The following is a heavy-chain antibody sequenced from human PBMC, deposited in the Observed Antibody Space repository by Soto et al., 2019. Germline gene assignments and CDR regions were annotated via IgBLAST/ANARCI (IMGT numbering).Heavy chain of an antibody. CDR3: ARIDGSGSPEYYYYGMDV. Sequence: QVQLVESGGGVVQPGRSLRLSCAASGFTFSSYGMHWVRQAPGKGLEWVAVIWYDGSNKYYADSVKGRFTISRDNSKNTLYLQMNSLRAEDTAVYYCARIDGSGSPEYYYYGMDVWGQGTTVTVSS. CDR1: GFTFSSYG. CDR2: IWYDGSNK. J-gene: IGHJ6*02. D-gene: IGHD3-10*01. V-gene: IGHV3-33*01.